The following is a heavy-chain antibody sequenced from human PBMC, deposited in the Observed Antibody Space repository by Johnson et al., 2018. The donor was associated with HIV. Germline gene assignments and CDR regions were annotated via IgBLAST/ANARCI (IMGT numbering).Heavy chain of an antibody. V-gene: IGHV3-30*18. Sequence: QVQLVESGGGVVQPGGSLRLYCAASGFTFNNYSMHWVRQAPGKELEWVAVITFDGTNTYYADSVKGRFTISRDNSKNTLYLQMNSLRIEDTAMYYCAKRRGMRDGTMRTFDLWGQGTKVTVSS. CDR3: AKRRGMRDGTMRTFDL. D-gene: IGHD3-3*01. CDR2: ITFDGTNT. CDR1: GFTFNNYS. J-gene: IGHJ3*01.